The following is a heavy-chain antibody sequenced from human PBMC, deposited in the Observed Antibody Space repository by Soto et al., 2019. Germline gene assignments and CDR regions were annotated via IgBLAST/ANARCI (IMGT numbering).Heavy chain of an antibody. Sequence: QVQLVQSGAEVKKPGASVIISCKPSGYTLTNYAIHWVRQAAGQSLQWLAWIDPGSGKATYSQKVQGRIIVTRDNSANTFYMDLSSLTSEDTAVYFCTRDLNGGNPFDHWGRGVLVTVSS. CDR3: TRDLNGGNPFDH. CDR2: IDPGSGKA. D-gene: IGHD2-8*01. CDR1: GYTLTNYA. V-gene: IGHV1-3*01. J-gene: IGHJ4*02.